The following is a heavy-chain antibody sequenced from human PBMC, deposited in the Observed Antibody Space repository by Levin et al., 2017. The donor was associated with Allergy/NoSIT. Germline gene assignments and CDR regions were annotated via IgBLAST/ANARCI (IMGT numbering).Heavy chain of an antibody. Sequence: GESLKISCAASGFIFRNDAMHWARQAPGKGLEWVAVISHDGTYEDYPDSVRGRFIISRDNSRNTLHLQMNSLRAEDTALYYCARELTILGTRRFDPWGQGTLVTVSS. D-gene: IGHD1-1*01. CDR2: ISHDGTYE. CDR1: GFIFRNDA. CDR3: ARELTILGTRRFDP. J-gene: IGHJ5*02. V-gene: IGHV3-30*04.